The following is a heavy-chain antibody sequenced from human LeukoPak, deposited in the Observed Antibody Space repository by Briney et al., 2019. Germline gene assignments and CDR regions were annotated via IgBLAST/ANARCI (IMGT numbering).Heavy chain of an antibody. V-gene: IGHV4-34*01. D-gene: IGHD6-6*01. Sequence: SETLSLTCAVYGGSFSGYYWSWIRQPPGKGLEWIGEINHSGSTNYNPSLKSRVTIPVDTSKNQFSLKLSSVTAADTAVYYCARGRGYSSSSHYYYYMDVWGKGTTVTVSS. CDR1: GGSFSGYY. CDR3: ARGRGYSSSSHYYYYMDV. J-gene: IGHJ6*03. CDR2: INHSGST.